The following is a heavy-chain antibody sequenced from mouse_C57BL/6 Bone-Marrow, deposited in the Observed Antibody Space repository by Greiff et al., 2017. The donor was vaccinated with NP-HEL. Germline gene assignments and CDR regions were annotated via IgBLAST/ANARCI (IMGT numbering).Heavy chain of an antibody. V-gene: IGHV14-4*01. J-gene: IGHJ2*01. CDR3: TPAAYYFDY. Sequence: VQLQQSGAELVRPGASVKLSCTASGFNIKDDYMHWVKQRPEQGLEWIGWIDPENGDTEYASKFQGKATITADTSSNPAYLQLSSLTSEDTAVYYCTPAAYYFDYWGQGTTLTVSS. CDR1: GFNIKDDY. CDR2: IDPENGDT.